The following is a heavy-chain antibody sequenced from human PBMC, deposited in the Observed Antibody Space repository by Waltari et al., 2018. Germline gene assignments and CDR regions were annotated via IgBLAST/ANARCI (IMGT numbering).Heavy chain of an antibody. CDR2: VLGSGRA. D-gene: IGHD5-12*01. J-gene: IGHJ4*02. Sequence: QLRESGPGLVKPSGTLSLICSVSGASVSGPHWWSWVRHSPSKGLEWIGQVLGSGRANYGPPSAGRVSVSLDASTNQLSLRLTSATAADTAMYYCARDRGRGLYLDSWGPGALVTVSP. CDR3: ARDRGRGLYLDS. CDR1: GASVSGPHW. V-gene: IGHV4-4*02.